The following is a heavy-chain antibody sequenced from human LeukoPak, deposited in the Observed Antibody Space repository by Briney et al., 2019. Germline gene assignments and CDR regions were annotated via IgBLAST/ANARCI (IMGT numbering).Heavy chain of an antibody. Sequence: GGSLRLSCAASGFTFTSYAMHWVRQAPGKGLEWVAVISYDGSNIYYADSVKGRFTISRDNSKNTLYLQMNSLRAEDTAVYFCARRPGIAAAGPGPFDYWGQGTMVTVSS. D-gene: IGHD6-13*01. CDR1: GFTFTSYA. CDR2: ISYDGSNI. V-gene: IGHV3-30*01. J-gene: IGHJ4*02. CDR3: ARRPGIAAAGPGPFDY.